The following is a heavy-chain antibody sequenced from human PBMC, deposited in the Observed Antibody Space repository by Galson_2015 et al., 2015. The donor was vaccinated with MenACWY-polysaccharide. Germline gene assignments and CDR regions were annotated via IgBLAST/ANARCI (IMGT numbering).Heavy chain of an antibody. CDR2: IYTSGSA. CDR1: GDSISSGSYY. CDR3: ARGGGGLGSYYNVF. V-gene: IGHV4-61*02. J-gene: IGHJ4*02. D-gene: IGHD3-10*01. Sequence: TLSLTCTVSGDSISSGSYYWSWIRQPAGQGLEWIGRIYTSGSAKYNPSLKSRVTMSVDTSKSQFSLKLNSVTAADTAVYYCARGGGGLGSYYNVFWGQGTLVTVSS.